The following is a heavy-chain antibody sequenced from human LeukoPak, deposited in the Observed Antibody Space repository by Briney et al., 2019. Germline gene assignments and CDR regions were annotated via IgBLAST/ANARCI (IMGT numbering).Heavy chain of an antibody. CDR1: GGSISSTNW. D-gene: IGHD3-3*01. V-gene: IGHV4-4*02. Sequence: SETLSLTCGVSGGSISSTNWWTWVRPPPGKGLEWIGEVHLDGRTNYNPSLESRLTMSVDLSENHISLKLTSVTAADTAVYYCAREGGFYRPLDYSGQGTLVTVSS. CDR3: AREGGFYRPLDY. J-gene: IGHJ4*02. CDR2: VHLDGRT.